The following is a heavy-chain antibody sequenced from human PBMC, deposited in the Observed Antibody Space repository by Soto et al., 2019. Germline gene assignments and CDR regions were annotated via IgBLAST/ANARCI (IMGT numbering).Heavy chain of an antibody. D-gene: IGHD2-15*01. J-gene: IGHJ4*02. CDR3: ATWDRYCSGGSCYPDS. Sequence: QVQLMQSGAEVKKPGSSVKVSCKASGGTISTNVISWVRQAPGQGLEWMGEIMPIFAAPNNAQKFQGRVTITADTSTTTVYTELSSLTSEDTAVYFCATWDRYCSGGSCYPDSWGQGTLVIVSS. V-gene: IGHV1-69*06. CDR2: IMPIFAAP. CDR1: GGTISTNV.